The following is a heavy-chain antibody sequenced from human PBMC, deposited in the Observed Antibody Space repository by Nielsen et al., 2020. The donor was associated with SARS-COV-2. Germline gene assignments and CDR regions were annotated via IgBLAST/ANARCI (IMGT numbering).Heavy chain of an antibody. V-gene: IGHV3-9*01. J-gene: IGHJ4*02. CDR2: ISWNSGSI. Sequence: SLKISCAASGFTFDDYAMHWVRQAPGKGLEWVSGISWNSGSIGYADSVKGRFTISRDNAKNSLYLQMNSLRAEDTAVYYCAREGVVAVAGTGPDFDYWGQGTLVTVSS. D-gene: IGHD6-19*01. CDR3: AREGVVAVAGTGPDFDY. CDR1: GFTFDDYA.